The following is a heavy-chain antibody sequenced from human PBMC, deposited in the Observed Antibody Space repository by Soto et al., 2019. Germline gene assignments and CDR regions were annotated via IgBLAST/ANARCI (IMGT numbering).Heavy chain of an antibody. CDR1: GGSISSGTYY. Sequence: SETLSLTCTVSGGSISSGTYYWGWIRQPPGKGLEWIGSVSYRGRTYYNPSLKSRVTISGDTSKNRFSLKLTSVTAADTGMYYCARNGGNTWYYFDSWGQGTVVTVSS. D-gene: IGHD6-13*01. V-gene: IGHV4-39*01. CDR2: VSYRGRT. J-gene: IGHJ4*02. CDR3: ARNGGNTWYYFDS.